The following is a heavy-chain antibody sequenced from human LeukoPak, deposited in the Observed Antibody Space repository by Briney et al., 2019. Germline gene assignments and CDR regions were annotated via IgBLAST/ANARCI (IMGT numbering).Heavy chain of an antibody. V-gene: IGHV4-59*05. J-gene: IGHJ3*01. CDR2: IYYSGNT. D-gene: IGHD1-26*01. CDR1: GGSISSYY. Sequence: PSETLSLTCTVSGGSISSYYCGWIRQPPGKGLEWIRSIYYSGNTYYNPSLKSRVTISVDTSKNQFSLKLTSVTAADTAVYYCAHFKGGSFDFWGEGTMVTVSS. CDR3: AHFKGGSFDF.